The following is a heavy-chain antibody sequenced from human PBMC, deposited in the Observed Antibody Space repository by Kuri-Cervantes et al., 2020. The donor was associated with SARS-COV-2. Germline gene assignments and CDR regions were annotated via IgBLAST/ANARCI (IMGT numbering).Heavy chain of an antibody. D-gene: IGHD3-3*01. CDR2: IYYSGST. CDR3: ARLDQYDFWSGYYFDY. CDR1: GGSFSGYY. Sequence: ESLKISCAVYGGSFSGYYWSWIRQPPGKGLEWIGSIYYSGSTYYNPSLKSRVTISVDTSKNQFSLKLSSVTAADTAVYYCARLDQYDFWSGYYFDYWGQGTLVTVSS. V-gene: IGHV4-34*01. J-gene: IGHJ4*02.